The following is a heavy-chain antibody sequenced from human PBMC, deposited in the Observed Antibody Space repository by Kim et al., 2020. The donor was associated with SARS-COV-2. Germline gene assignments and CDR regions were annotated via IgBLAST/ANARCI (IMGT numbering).Heavy chain of an antibody. CDR3: ARGVDY. V-gene: IGHV4-59*08. J-gene: IGHJ4*02. CDR2: IYYSGSN. Sequence: IYYSGSNNNNPSLKSRVTISVDTSKNQFSLKLSSVTAADTAVYYGARGVDYWGQGTLVTVSS.